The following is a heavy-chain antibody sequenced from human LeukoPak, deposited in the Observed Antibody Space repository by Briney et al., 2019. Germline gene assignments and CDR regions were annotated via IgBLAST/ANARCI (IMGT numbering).Heavy chain of an antibody. J-gene: IGHJ5*02. V-gene: IGHV4-39*07. D-gene: IGHD5-18*01. CDR3: ARQLIQLWRNNWFDP. CDR1: GGSISSSSYY. CDR2: IYYSGST. Sequence: KPSETLSLTCTVSGGSISSSSYYWGWIRQPPGKGLEWIGSIYYSGSTYYNPSIKSRVTISVDTTKKQFSLKLSSVTAADTAVYYCARQLIQLWRNNWFDPWGQGNLVTVSS.